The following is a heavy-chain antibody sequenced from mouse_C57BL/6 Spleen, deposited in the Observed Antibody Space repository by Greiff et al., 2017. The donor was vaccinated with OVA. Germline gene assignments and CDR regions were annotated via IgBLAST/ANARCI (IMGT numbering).Heavy chain of an antibody. D-gene: IGHD1-2*01. CDR1: GYAFSSSW. CDR3: ERDPTAGYYFDY. CDR2: IYPGDGDT. Sequence: QVQLQQSGPELVKPGASVKISCKASGYAFSSSWMNWVKQRPGKGLEWIGRIYPGDGDTNYNGKFKGKATLTADKSSSTAYMQLSSLTSEDSAVDFCERDPTAGYYFDYWGKGTTLTVSS. V-gene: IGHV1-82*01. J-gene: IGHJ2*01.